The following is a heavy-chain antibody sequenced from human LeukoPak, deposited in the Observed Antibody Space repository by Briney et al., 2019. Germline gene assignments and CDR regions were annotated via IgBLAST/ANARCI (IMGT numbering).Heavy chain of an antibody. V-gene: IGHV4-30-4*08. CDR3: ARDQKEQLVPLYYYYYMDV. Sequence: SETLSLTCTVSGGSISSGDYYWSWIRQPPGKGLEWIEYIYYSGSTYYNPSLKSRVTISVDTSKNQFSLKLSSVTAADTAVYYCARDQKEQLVPLYYYYYMDVWGKGTTVTVSS. J-gene: IGHJ6*03. D-gene: IGHD6-13*01. CDR2: IYYSGST. CDR1: GGSISSGDYY.